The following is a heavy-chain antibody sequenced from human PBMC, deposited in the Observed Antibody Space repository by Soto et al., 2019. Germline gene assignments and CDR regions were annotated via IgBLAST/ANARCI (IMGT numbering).Heavy chain of an antibody. CDR3: GYCSGGSCYSPIDY. CDR2: ISGSGGST. J-gene: IGHJ4*02. CDR1: GFTFSSYA. D-gene: IGHD2-15*01. Sequence: GGSLRLSCAASGFTFSSYAMSWVRQAPGKGLEWVSAISGSGGSTYYADSVKGRFTISRDNSKNTLYLQMNSLRAEDTAVYYCGYCSGGSCYSPIDYWGQGTLVTVSS. V-gene: IGHV3-23*01.